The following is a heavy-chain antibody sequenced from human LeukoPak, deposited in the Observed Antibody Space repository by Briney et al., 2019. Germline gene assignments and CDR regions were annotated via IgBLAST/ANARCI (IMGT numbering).Heavy chain of an antibody. J-gene: IGHJ6*03. CDR1: GFSFSTYW. Sequence: GGSLRLSCAASGFSFSTYWMNWVRQAPGKGLEWVSSITSSSSYIYYADSVKGRFTISRDNAENSLYLQMNSLRDEDTAVYYCARDPYSGSYGPYYYYYMDVWGKGTTVTISS. CDR3: ARDPYSGSYGPYYYYYMDV. V-gene: IGHV3-21*01. CDR2: ITSSSSYI. D-gene: IGHD1-26*01.